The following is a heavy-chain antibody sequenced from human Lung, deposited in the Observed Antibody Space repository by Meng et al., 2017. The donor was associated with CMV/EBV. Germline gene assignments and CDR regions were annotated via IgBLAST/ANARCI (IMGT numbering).Heavy chain of an antibody. D-gene: IGHD3-10*01. CDR2: IPHRGSS. CDR3: LRRSDGSV. CDR1: GDSITNHDW. Sequence: VQLRESGPALVKPSETLSLTRAVSGDSITNHDWWAWVRQPPGKGLEWIGEIPHRGSSAYNPSLKSRVSMSIDKSKNQFSLKLTSVTAADTAVYHCLRRSDGSVWGQGTLVTVSS. V-gene: IGHV4-4*02. J-gene: IGHJ1*01.